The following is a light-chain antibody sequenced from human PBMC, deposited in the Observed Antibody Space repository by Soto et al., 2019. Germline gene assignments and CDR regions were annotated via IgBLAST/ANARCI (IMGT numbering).Light chain of an antibody. V-gene: IGKV2-28*01. CDR1: QSLLHSNGYNY. CDR3: MQALQTPLT. CDR2: LGS. J-gene: IGKJ4*01. Sequence: DIVMTQSPLSLPVTPGEPASISCRSSQSLLHSNGYNYLDWYLQKPGQSPQLLISLGSNRASGVPDRVSGSGSGTDFTLKISRVEAEDVEVYYCMQALQTPLTFGGGNKVEIK.